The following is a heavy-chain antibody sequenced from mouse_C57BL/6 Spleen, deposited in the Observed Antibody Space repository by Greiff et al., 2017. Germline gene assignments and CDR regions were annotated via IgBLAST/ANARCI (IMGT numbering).Heavy chain of an antibody. CDR1: GYSITSGYY. D-gene: IGHD2-3*01. Sequence: VQLKESGPGLVKPSQSLSLTCSVTGYSITSGYYWNWIRQFPGNKLEWMGYISYDGSNNYNPSLKNRISITRDTSKNQFFLKLNSVTTEDTATYYCAEWLLPFADWGQGTLVTVSA. J-gene: IGHJ3*01. CDR2: ISYDGSN. V-gene: IGHV3-6*01. CDR3: AEWLLPFAD.